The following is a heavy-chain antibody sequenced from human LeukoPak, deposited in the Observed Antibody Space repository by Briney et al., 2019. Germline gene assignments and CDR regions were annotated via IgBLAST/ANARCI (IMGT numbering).Heavy chain of an antibody. CDR1: GFTFSGSA. CDR3: TTDSSSGHYY. CDR2: IRSKANSYAT. J-gene: IGHJ4*02. D-gene: IGHD3-22*01. V-gene: IGHV3-73*01. Sequence: GGSLRLPCAASGFTFSGSAMHWVRQASGKGLEWVGRIRSKANSYATAYAASVKGRFTISRDDSKNTAYLQMNSLKTEDTAVYYCTTDSSSGHYYWGQGTLVTVSS.